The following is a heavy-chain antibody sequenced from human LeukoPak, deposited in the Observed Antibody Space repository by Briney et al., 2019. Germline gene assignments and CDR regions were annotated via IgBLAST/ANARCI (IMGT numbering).Heavy chain of an antibody. CDR1: GFTFSSYA. CDR3: AKDPTEYGSGSSYIDY. Sequence: GGSLRLSCAASGFTFSSYAMSWVRQAPGKGLEWVSAISGSGGSTYYADSVKGRFTISRDNSKNTLYLQMNSLRAEDTAVYYCAKDPTEYGSGSSYIDYWGQGTMVTVSS. CDR2: ISGSGGST. J-gene: IGHJ3*01. V-gene: IGHV3-23*01. D-gene: IGHD3-10*01.